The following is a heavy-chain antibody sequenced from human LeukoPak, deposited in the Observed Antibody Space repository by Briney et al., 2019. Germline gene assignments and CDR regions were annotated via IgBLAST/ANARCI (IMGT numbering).Heavy chain of an antibody. CDR1: GYSISSGYY. CDR2: IYHSGST. J-gene: IGHJ5*02. Sequence: SETLSLTCAVSGYSISSGYYWGWIRQPPGKGLEWIGSIYHSGSTYYNPSLKSRVTISVDASKYQFSLKLRSVTAADPAVYYCARLIESGTTVDPWGQGTLVTVSS. V-gene: IGHV4-38-2*01. D-gene: IGHD1-7*01. CDR3: ARLIESGTTVDP.